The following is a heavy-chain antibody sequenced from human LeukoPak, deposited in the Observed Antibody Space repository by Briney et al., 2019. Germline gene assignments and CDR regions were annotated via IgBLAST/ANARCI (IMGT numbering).Heavy chain of an antibody. Sequence: ASVKVSCKASGYTFTSYYMHWVRQAPGQGLEWMGIINPSGGSTSYARKFQGRVTMTRDMSTSTVYMELSSLRSEDTAVYYCARDHLAGHYYFDYWGQGTLVTVSS. V-gene: IGHV1-46*01. CDR2: INPSGGST. D-gene: IGHD6-19*01. CDR3: ARDHLAGHYYFDY. J-gene: IGHJ4*02. CDR1: GYTFTSYY.